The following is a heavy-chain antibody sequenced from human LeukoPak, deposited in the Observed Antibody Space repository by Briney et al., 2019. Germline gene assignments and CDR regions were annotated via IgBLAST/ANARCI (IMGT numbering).Heavy chain of an antibody. D-gene: IGHD5-12*01. CDR2: IYYSGST. J-gene: IGHJ6*03. Sequence: SETLSLTCTVSGGSISSYYWSWIRQPPGKGLEWIGYIYYSGSTNYNPSLKSRVTISVDTSKNQFSLKLSSVTAADTAVYYCARDLAGSLSGYDYNYYYYMDVWGKGTTVTVSS. CDR1: GGSISSYY. CDR3: ARDLAGSLSGYDYNYYYYMDV. V-gene: IGHV4-59*01.